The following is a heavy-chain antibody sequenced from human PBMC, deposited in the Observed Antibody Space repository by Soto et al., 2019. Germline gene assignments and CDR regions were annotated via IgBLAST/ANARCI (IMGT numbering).Heavy chain of an antibody. V-gene: IGHV3-23*01. J-gene: IGHJ4*02. CDR3: ARPAVAVAVKGYFDY. Sequence: GGSRRLSCAASGFTFRSYAMNWVRQASGKGLEWVSVIDGSGGSTYYADSVKGRFTISRDNSRNTLYLQMNSLRAEDTAVYYCARPAVAVAVKGYFDYWGQGTLVTVSS. D-gene: IGHD6-19*01. CDR2: IDGSGGST. CDR1: GFTFRSYA.